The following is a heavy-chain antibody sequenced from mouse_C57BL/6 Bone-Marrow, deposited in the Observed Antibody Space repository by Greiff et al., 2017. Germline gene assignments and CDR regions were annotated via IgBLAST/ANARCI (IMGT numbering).Heavy chain of an antibody. CDR2: IGSGGST. Sequence: QVQLKESGPGLVQPSQSLSITCTVSGFSLTSYGVHWVRQSPGKGLEWLGVIGSGGSTDDNAAFISRLSISKDNSKSQVFFKMNSLQADDTAIYYCARYYYSSSYVLYFGVWGTGTTVTVSS. CDR1: GFSLTSYG. CDR3: ARYYYSSSYVLYFGV. J-gene: IGHJ1*03. V-gene: IGHV2-2*01. D-gene: IGHD1-1*01.